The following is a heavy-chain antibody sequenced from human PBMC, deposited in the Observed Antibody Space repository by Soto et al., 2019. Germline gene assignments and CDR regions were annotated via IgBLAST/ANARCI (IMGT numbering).Heavy chain of an antibody. D-gene: IGHD4-17*01. J-gene: IGHJ6*02. V-gene: IGHV3-49*05. CDR2: IRSKAYGGTT. CDR3: ARDVASYVYGDFYGMDV. Sequence: EVQLLESGGGLVKPGRTLRLSCTASGFTFGDYTMAWFRQAPGGGLEWVSFIRSKAYGGTTEYAASVKGRFTISRDDSKSIAYLQMNRLQSEDTAVYYCARDVASYVYGDFYGMDVWGQGTTVTVSS. CDR1: GFTFGDYT.